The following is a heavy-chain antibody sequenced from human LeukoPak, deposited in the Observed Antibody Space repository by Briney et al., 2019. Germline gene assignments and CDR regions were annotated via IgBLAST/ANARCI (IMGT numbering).Heavy chain of an antibody. Sequence: GGSLRLSCAASGFTFSSYGMHWVRQAPGKGLEWVAFIRYDGSNKYYADSVKGRFTISRDNSKNTLYLQMNSLRAEDTAVYYCAKAPPYDFYFDYWGQGTLVTVSS. CDR1: GFTFSSYG. CDR3: AKAPPYDFYFDY. J-gene: IGHJ4*02. CDR2: IRYDGSNK. V-gene: IGHV3-30*02. D-gene: IGHD3-3*01.